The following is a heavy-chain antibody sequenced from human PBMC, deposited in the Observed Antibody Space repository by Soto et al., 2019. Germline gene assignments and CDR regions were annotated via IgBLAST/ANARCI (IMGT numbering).Heavy chain of an antibody. V-gene: IGHV3-9*01. Sequence: GGSLRLSCAASGFTFDDYAMHWVRLAPGKGLEWVSGMSWNSGSIGYADSVKGRFTISRDNAKNSLYLQMNSLRAEDTALYYCAKDRTAMALYGMDVWGQGTTVTVSS. CDR3: AKDRTAMALYGMDV. CDR1: GFTFDDYA. CDR2: MSWNSGSI. D-gene: IGHD5-18*01. J-gene: IGHJ6*02.